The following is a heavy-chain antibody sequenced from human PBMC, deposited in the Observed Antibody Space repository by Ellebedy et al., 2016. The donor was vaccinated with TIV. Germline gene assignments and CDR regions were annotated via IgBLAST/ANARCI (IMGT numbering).Heavy chain of an antibody. D-gene: IGHD2-2*01. Sequence: GESLKISCATSGLTFSDAWMSWFRQAPGKGPEWVARSKSPIEGGSIDYAAPVKGRFIISRDEYKRMLHLQMNSLKREDTAVYYCTAQSLSSNWFYIKYWGPGTLVTVSS. V-gene: IGHV3-15*01. CDR2: SKSPIEGGSI. J-gene: IGHJ4*02. CDR3: TAQSLSSNWFYIKY. CDR1: GLTFSDAW.